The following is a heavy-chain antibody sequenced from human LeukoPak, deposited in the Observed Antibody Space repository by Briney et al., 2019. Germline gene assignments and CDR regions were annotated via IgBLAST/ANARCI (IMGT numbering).Heavy chain of an antibody. V-gene: IGHV1-3*01. J-gene: IGHJ6*02. CDR1: GYTFTSYA. D-gene: IGHD6-13*01. CDR3: ARDLGYLYYYGMDV. Sequence: GASVKVSCKASGYTFTSYAMHWVRQAPGQRLEWMGWINAGNGNTKYSQKFQGRVTITRDTSASTAYMELSSLRSEDTAVYYCARDLGYLYYYGMDVWGQGTTVTVSS. CDR2: INAGNGNT.